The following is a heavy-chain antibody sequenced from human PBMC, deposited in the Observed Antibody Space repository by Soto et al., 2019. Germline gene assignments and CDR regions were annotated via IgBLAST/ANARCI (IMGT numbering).Heavy chain of an antibody. V-gene: IGHV4-39*01. J-gene: IGHJ6*02. CDR1: GGSISSSSYY. CDR3: ARLAVAGTAKCYYYGMDV. Sequence: QLQLQESGPGLVKPSETLSLTCTVSGGSISSSSYYWGWIRQPPGKGLEWIGSIYYSGSTDYNPSLKRRVTISVDTCKNQFSLKLSSVTAADTAVYYCARLAVAGTAKCYYYGMDVWGQGTTVTVSS. D-gene: IGHD6-19*01. CDR2: IYYSGST.